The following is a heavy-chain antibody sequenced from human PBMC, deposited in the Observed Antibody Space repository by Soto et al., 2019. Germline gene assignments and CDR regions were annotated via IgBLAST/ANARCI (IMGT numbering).Heavy chain of an antibody. J-gene: IGHJ6*03. V-gene: IGHV3-23*01. D-gene: IGHD2-15*01. CDR2: VSGSGSST. CDR3: VKDRCGGGGCSNLAYYMDV. Sequence: GGSLRLSCAASGFIFSNYAMSWVRQAPGKGLEWVSAVSGSGSSTYHADSVKGRFSISRDNSKNTLYLQMNSLRAEDTAAYYCVKDRCGGGGCSNLAYYMDVWGKGATVTVSS. CDR1: GFIFSNYA.